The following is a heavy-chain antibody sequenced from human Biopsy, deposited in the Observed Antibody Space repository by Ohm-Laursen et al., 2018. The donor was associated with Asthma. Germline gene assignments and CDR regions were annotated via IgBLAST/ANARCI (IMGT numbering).Heavy chain of an antibody. CDR1: GYTFNSAG. CDR3: ARAVDYSHYYGIDV. Sequence: ASVKVSCKTSGYTFNSAGITWVRQAPGRGLEWMGWISVYNGNTKVAQKLQDGVIMITDTSTSTAYMELRSLRSDDTAVYFCARAVDYSHYYGIDVWGQGTTVTVS. V-gene: IGHV1-18*01. J-gene: IGHJ6*02. D-gene: IGHD3-10*01. CDR2: ISVYNGNT.